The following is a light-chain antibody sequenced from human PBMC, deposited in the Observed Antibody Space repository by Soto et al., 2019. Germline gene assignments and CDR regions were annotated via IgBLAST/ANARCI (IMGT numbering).Light chain of an antibody. J-gene: IGKJ5*01. V-gene: IGKV3-11*01. CDR3: QQANSFPLT. Sequence: EVVLTQSPATLSLSPGERVILSCRASQSVSSHLAWYRQKPGQAPRRRIYDVSNSATGIPARFSGSGSGTDFTLTLSSLEPEDFATYYCQQANSFPLTSGQGTRLEIK. CDR1: QSVSSH. CDR2: DVS.